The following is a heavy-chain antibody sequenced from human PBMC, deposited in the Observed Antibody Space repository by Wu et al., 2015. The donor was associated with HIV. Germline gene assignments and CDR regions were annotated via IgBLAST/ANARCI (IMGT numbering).Heavy chain of an antibody. CDR3: ASFGPIRDYDTLHAFDI. J-gene: IGHJ3*02. CDR2: INPNSGGT. CDR1: GYTFTGYY. D-gene: IGHD3-9*01. Sequence: QVQLVQSGAEVKKPGASVKVSCKASGYTFTGYYMHWVRQAPGQGLEWMGWINPNSGGTNYAQKFQGRVTMTRDTSISTAYMELSRLRSDDTAVYYCASFGPIRDYDTLHAFDIWGQGTMVTVSS. V-gene: IGHV1-2*02.